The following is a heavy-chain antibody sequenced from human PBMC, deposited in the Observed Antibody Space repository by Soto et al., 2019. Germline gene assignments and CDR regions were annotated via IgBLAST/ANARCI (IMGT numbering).Heavy chain of an antibody. CDR3: ARDPRDSSSPNLDY. Sequence: VASVKVSCKASGYTFTSYGISWVRQAPGQGLEWMGWISAYNGNTNYAQKLQGRVTMTTDTSTSTAYTELRSLRSDDTAVYYCARDPRDSSSPNLDYWGQGTLVTVSS. CDR2: ISAYNGNT. V-gene: IGHV1-18*01. CDR1: GYTFTSYG. D-gene: IGHD6-6*01. J-gene: IGHJ4*02.